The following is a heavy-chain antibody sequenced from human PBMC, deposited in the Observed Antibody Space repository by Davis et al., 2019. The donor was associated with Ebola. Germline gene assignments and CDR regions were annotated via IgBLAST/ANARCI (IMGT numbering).Heavy chain of an antibody. Sequence: GGSLRLSCAASGFTFSSYWMSWVRQAPGKGLEWVANIKQDGSEEYYVDSVKGRFTISRDNAKNSLYLQMNSLRAEDTAVYYCARGGYDGSGLLDYYYGMDVWGQGTTVTVSS. V-gene: IGHV3-7*03. CDR1: GFTFSSYW. CDR2: IKQDGSEE. D-gene: IGHD3-10*01. J-gene: IGHJ6*02. CDR3: ARGGYDGSGLLDYYYGMDV.